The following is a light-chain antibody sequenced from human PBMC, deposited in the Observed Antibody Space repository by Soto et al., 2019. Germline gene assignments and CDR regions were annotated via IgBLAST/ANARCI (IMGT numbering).Light chain of an antibody. Sequence: QSVLRQPPSVSGAPGQRVTISCTGSSSNSGAGYAVHWYQQLPGTGPKLLIYNNAIRPSGVPDRFSGSRSGTSASLAITGLQAEDEADYYCQSHDNSLSGFYVFGTGTNVTVL. J-gene: IGLJ1*01. V-gene: IGLV1-40*01. CDR2: NNA. CDR3: QSHDNSLSGFYV. CDR1: SSNSGAGYA.